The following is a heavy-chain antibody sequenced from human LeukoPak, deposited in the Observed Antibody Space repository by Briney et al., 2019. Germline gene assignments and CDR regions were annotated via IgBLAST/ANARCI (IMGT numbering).Heavy chain of an antibody. V-gene: IGHV3-23*01. J-gene: IGHJ4*02. CDR3: AKDRSLNGGNSNGYFDY. D-gene: IGHD4-23*01. Sequence: GGSLRLSCAASGFTFSSDAMNWVRQRPGKGLEWVSVISGSGDKTYYADSVKGRFTNSRDNSKNTLYLQMSSLRAEDTAVYFCAKDRSLNGGNSNGYFDYWGQGTLVTVSS. CDR2: ISGSGDKT. CDR1: GFTFSSDA.